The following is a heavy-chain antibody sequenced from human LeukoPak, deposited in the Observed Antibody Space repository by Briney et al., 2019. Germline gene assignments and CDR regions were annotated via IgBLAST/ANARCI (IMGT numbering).Heavy chain of an antibody. J-gene: IGHJ6*04. Sequence: SETLSLTGAVYGGSFSGYYWSWIRQPPGKGLEWIGEINHSGSTNYNPSLKSRVTISVDTSKNQFSLKLSSVTAADTAVYYCARGRYPHYYGMDVWGKGTTVTVSS. V-gene: IGHV4-34*01. CDR1: GGSFSGYY. D-gene: IGHD1-26*01. CDR2: INHSGST. CDR3: ARGRYPHYYGMDV.